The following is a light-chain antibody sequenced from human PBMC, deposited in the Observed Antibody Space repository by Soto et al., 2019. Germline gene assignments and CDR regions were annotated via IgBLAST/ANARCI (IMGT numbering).Light chain of an antibody. Sequence: EIALTQSPATLSLSLGERATLSCRASQSVGRYLGWYQQKPGQAPRLIMSDVSRRATGIPARFSGSGSGTDFTLTISSLEPEDFAVYYCQHRVHGPTFGGGTKVEIK. CDR3: QHRVHGPT. CDR1: QSVGRY. V-gene: IGKV3-11*01. J-gene: IGKJ4*01. CDR2: DVS.